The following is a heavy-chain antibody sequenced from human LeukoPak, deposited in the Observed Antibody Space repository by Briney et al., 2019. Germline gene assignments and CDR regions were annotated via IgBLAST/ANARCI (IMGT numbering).Heavy chain of an antibody. J-gene: IGHJ3*02. D-gene: IGHD2-21*02. CDR3: VRKNRDFNAAFDI. Sequence: PGGSLRLSCAASGFTVSNNYMSWVRQAPGKGLEWVSITYSDSSTNYADSTKGRFTISRDTSQNTLSLQMNSLRAEDTAVYYCVRKNRDFNAAFDIWGQGTVVTVSS. CDR2: TYSDSST. CDR1: GFTVSNNY. V-gene: IGHV3-53*01.